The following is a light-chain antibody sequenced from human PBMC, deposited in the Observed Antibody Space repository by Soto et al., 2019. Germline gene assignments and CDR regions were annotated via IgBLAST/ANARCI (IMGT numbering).Light chain of an antibody. Sequence: EVVMTQSPGTLSVSPGERVTLSCRASQSVSSDLAWYQQKPGQAPRLLIYGAFNRAAGIPARFSGSGSGTDFTLTISSLEPEDSAVYYCQQRNIWPPVTFGQGTRLEI. CDR1: QSVSSD. J-gene: IGKJ5*01. V-gene: IGKV3D-15*01. CDR2: GAF. CDR3: QQRNIWPPVT.